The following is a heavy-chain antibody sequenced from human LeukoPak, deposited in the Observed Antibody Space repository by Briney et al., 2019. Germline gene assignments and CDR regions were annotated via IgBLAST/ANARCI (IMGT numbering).Heavy chain of an antibody. J-gene: IGHJ6*03. CDR2: MNPNSGNT. CDR1: GYTFTSYD. V-gene: IGHV1-8*01. Sequence: ASVKVSCKASGYTFTSYDINWVRQATGQGLEWMGWMNPNSGNTGYAQKFQGRVTMIRNTSISTAYMELSSLRSEDTAVYYCARGDYGSGSYRYYYYMDVWGKGTTVTVSS. D-gene: IGHD3-10*01. CDR3: ARGDYGSGSYRYYYYMDV.